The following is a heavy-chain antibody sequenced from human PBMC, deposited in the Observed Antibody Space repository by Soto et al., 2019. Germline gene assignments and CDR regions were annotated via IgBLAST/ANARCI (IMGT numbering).Heavy chain of an antibody. CDR1: GGSVSSSY. CDR3: ARDQSGTQYFEL. J-gene: IGHJ2*01. Sequence: QVQLQESGPGLVKPSETLSLTCTVSGGSVSSSYWAWIRQPPGKGLEWIGYTFHSGSTKYNPSPKSRVTMSVDTSENQFSLKLSSVTAADTAVYYCARDQSGTQYFELWGRGTLVIVSS. CDR2: TFHSGST. V-gene: IGHV4-59*02. D-gene: IGHD1-7*01.